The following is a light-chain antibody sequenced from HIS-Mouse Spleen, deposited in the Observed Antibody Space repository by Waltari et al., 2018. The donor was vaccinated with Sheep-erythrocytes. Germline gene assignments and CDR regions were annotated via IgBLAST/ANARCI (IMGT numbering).Light chain of an antibody. J-gene: IGLJ1*01. CDR1: SSAVGGYNY. Sequence: QSALTQPRSVSGSPGQSVTISCTGTSSAVGGYNYVSWYQQHPGKAPKLMIYDVSKRPSGVPDRFSGSKSGNTASLTISVLQAEDEADYYCCSYAGSYNHVFATGTKVTVL. CDR3: CSYAGSYNHV. V-gene: IGLV2-11*01. CDR2: DVS.